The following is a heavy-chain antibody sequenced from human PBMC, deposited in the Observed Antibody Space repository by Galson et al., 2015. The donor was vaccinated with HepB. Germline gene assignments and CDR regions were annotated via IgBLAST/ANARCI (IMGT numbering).Heavy chain of an antibody. CDR3: ARDRIFGVGNWFDP. J-gene: IGHJ5*02. D-gene: IGHD3-3*01. Sequence: SETLSLTCTVSGGSISSGSYYWSWIRQPAGKGLEWIGSIYYTGSTYYNPSLKSRVTISVDTSQSRFSLKLSSVTAADTAVYYCARDRIFGVGNWFDPWGQGTLVTVSS. CDR1: GGSISSGSYY. V-gene: IGHV4-39*07. CDR2: IYYTGST.